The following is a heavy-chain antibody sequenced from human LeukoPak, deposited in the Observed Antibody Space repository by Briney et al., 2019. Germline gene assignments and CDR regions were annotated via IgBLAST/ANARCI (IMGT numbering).Heavy chain of an antibody. CDR1: GFTFDDYA. V-gene: IGHV3-9*01. D-gene: IGHD6-19*01. J-gene: IGHJ6*02. Sequence: GGSLRLSCAASGFTFDDYAMHWVRQAPGKGLEWVSGISWNSGSIGYADSVKGRFTIFRDNAKNSLYLQMNSLRAEDTALYYCAKQAGYSSGRVLDVWGQGTTVTVSS. CDR2: ISWNSGSI. CDR3: AKQAGYSSGRVLDV.